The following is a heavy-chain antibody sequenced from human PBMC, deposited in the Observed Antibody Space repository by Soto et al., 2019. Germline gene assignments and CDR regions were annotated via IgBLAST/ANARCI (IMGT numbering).Heavy chain of an antibody. V-gene: IGHV4-39*01. J-gene: IGHJ5*02. CDR2: VYYNENT. D-gene: IGHD3-10*01. CDR3: ARRERYYGSPGWFDP. Sequence: SETLSLTCSVSGGSISSFTYYWGWIRQPPGKGLEWIGTVYYNENTYYNPSLKSRVTITVDTAKNQFSLNLRSVTAADPAMYFCARRERYYGSPGWFDPWGPGALVTVSS. CDR1: GGSISSFTYY.